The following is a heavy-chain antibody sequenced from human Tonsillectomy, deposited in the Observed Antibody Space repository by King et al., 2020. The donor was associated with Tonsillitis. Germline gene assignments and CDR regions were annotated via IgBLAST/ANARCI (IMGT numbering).Heavy chain of an antibody. D-gene: IGHD1-26*01. CDR1: GFTFSSYA. J-gene: IGHJ6*02. CDR2: IVGSGGST. Sequence: QLVQSGGGLVQPGGSLRLSCAASGFTFSSYAMSWVRQAPGKGLELLSAIVGSGGSTYYADSVKGRFTISRDNSKNTLYLQMNSLRAEDTAVYYCAKGIVGAFYGMDVWGQGTTVTVSS. V-gene: IGHV3-23*04. CDR3: AKGIVGAFYGMDV.